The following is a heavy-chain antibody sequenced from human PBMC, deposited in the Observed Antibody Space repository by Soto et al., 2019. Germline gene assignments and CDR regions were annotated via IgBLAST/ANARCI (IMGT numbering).Heavy chain of an antibody. CDR3: ARGRVYYYDSSGYYPRFDP. V-gene: IGHV6-1*01. D-gene: IGHD3-22*01. Sequence: PSQTLSLTCAISGDSVSSNSAAWNWIRQSPSRGLEWLGRTYYRSKWYNDYAVSVKSRITINPDTSKNQFSLQLNSVTPEDTAVYYCARGRVYYYDSSGYYPRFDPWGQAPLVTVSS. CDR1: GDSVSSNSAA. J-gene: IGHJ5*02. CDR2: TYYRSKWYN.